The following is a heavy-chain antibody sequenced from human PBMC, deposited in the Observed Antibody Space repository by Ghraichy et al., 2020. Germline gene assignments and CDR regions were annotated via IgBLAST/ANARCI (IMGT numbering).Heavy chain of an antibody. Sequence: SETLSLTCTVSGGSISSSSYYWGWIRQPPGKGLEWIGSIYYSGSTYYNPSLKSRVTISVDTSKNQFSLKLSSVTAADTAVYYCAYDMGGPFDYWGQGTLVTVSS. D-gene: IGHD3-9*01. CDR3: AYDMGGPFDY. V-gene: IGHV4-39*01. CDR2: IYYSGST. J-gene: IGHJ4*02. CDR1: GGSISSSSYY.